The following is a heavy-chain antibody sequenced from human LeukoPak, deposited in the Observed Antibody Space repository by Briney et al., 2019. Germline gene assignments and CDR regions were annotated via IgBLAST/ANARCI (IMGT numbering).Heavy chain of an antibody. V-gene: IGHV3-11*04. D-gene: IGHD1-26*01. Sequence: GGSLRLSCATSGFTFSDYYMSWIRQAPGKGLEWVSYISSSGSTIYYADSVKGRFTISRDNAKNSLYLQMNSLRAEDTAVYYCAAIPVGYYYMDVWGKGTTVTVSS. CDR3: AAIPVGYYYMDV. CDR2: ISSSGSTI. CDR1: GFTFSDYY. J-gene: IGHJ6*03.